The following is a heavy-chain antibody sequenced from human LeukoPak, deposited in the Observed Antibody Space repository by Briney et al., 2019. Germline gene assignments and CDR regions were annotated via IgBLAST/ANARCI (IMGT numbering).Heavy chain of an antibody. D-gene: IGHD6-13*01. Sequence: PGGSLRLSCAASGFTFTTYWMTWVRQAPGKGLEWVANIKQDGSETYYVDSEKGRFTISRDNAKNSLYLQMNSLRAEDTAVYYCARDSGGRVYNYWGQGTLVTVSS. CDR1: GFTFTTYW. CDR2: IKQDGSET. CDR3: ARDSGGRVYNY. V-gene: IGHV3-7*03. J-gene: IGHJ4*02.